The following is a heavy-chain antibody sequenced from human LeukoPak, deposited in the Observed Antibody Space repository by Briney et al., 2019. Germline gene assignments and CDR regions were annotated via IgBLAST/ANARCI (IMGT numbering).Heavy chain of an antibody. J-gene: IGHJ3*02. V-gene: IGHV3-21*01. D-gene: IGHD7-27*01. CDR3: ARNHLGNNAFDI. CDR1: GFTFSSYS. CDR2: ISSSSSYI. Sequence: GGSLRLSCAASGFTFSSYSMNWVRQAPGKGLEWVSSISSSSSYIYYADSGKGRFTISRDNAKNPLYLEMNGLRAEDTAVYYCARNHLGNNAFDIWGQGTMVTVSS.